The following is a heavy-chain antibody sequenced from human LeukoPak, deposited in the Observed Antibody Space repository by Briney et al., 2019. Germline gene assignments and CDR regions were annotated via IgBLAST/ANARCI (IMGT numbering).Heavy chain of an antibody. J-gene: IGHJ4*02. CDR2: IRYDGSNK. CDR1: GFTFSSYG. V-gene: IGHV3-30*02. CDR3: AKEGSEEYSYGPLDY. D-gene: IGHD5-18*01. Sequence: GGSLRLSCAASGFTFSSYGMHWVRQAPGKGLEWVAFIRYDGSNKYYADCVKGRFTISRDNSKNTLYLQMNSLRAEDTAVYYCAKEGSEEYSYGPLDYWGQGTLVTVSS.